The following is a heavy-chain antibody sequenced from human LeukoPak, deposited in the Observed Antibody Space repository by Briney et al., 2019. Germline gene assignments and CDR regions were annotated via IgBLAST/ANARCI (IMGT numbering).Heavy chain of an antibody. D-gene: IGHD6-13*01. V-gene: IGHV4-59*12. Sequence: SETLSLTCTVSGGSINNYYWSWIRQPPGKGLEWIGYIYYSGSTNYNPSLKSRVTISVDTSKNQFSLKLSSVTAADTAVYYCARVAAAGPFDYWGQGTLVSVSS. J-gene: IGHJ4*02. CDR3: ARVAAAGPFDY. CDR2: IYYSGST. CDR1: GGSINNYY.